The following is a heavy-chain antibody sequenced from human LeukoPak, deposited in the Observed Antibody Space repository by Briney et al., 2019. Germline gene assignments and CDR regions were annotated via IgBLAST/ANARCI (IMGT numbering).Heavy chain of an antibody. D-gene: IGHD3-10*01. CDR3: ARVDNYYYGSGNTIDY. Sequence: GGSLRLSCAASGFTFSSYEMNWVRQAPGKGLEWVSYISSSGSTIYYADSVKGRFTISRGNAKNSLYLQMNSLRAEDTAVYYCARVDNYYYGSGNTIDYWGQGTLVTVSS. CDR2: ISSSGSTI. V-gene: IGHV3-48*03. J-gene: IGHJ4*02. CDR1: GFTFSSYE.